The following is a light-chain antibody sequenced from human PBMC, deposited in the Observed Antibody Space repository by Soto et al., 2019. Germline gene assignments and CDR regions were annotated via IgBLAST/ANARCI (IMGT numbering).Light chain of an antibody. V-gene: IGLV2-8*01. CDR2: EVS. Sequence: SVLTQPPSASGSPGQSVTISCTGTSSDLGDYNYVSWYQHHPGKAPKLILYEVSKRPSGVPDRFSGSKSGDTASLTVSGLQPEDEADYYCSSYAGSNNLVFGGGTKLTVL. CDR1: SSDLGDYNY. CDR3: SSYAGSNNLV. J-gene: IGLJ2*01.